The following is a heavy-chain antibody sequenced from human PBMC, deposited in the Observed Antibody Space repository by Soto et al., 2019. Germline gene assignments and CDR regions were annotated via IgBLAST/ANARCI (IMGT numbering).Heavy chain of an antibody. J-gene: IGHJ6*02. CDR2: IWYDGSNK. CDR1: GFTFSSYG. V-gene: IGHV3-33*01. Sequence: GGSLKLSCAASGFTFSSYGMHWVRQAPGKGLEWVAVIWYDGSNKYYADSVKGRFTISRDNSKNTLYLQMNSLRAEDTAVYYCARVFYTGSFPYGMDVWGQGTTVTVSS. D-gene: IGHD3-10*01. CDR3: ARVFYTGSFPYGMDV.